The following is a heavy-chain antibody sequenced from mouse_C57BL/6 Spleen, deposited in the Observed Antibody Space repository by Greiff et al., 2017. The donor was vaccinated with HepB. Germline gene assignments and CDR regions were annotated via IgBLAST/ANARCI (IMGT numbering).Heavy chain of an antibody. Sequence: EVHLVESGGGLVKPGGSLKLSCAASGFTFSDYGMHWVRQAPVKGLEWVAYISRGSSTIYYADTVKGRFTISRDNAKNTLFLQMTSLRSEDTAMYYCARQETTVVADDAMDYWGQGTSVTVSS. CDR1: GFTFSDYG. CDR3: ARQETTVVADDAMDY. CDR2: ISRGSSTI. J-gene: IGHJ4*01. D-gene: IGHD1-1*01. V-gene: IGHV5-17*01.